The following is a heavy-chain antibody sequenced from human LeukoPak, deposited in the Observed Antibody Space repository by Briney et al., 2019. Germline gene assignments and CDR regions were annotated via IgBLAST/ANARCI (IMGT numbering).Heavy chain of an antibody. J-gene: IGHJ4*02. CDR3: ATDMVWAAVAGTVDY. CDR2: ISYDGSNK. Sequence: GGSLRLSCAASGFTFSSYGRHGVRQAPGKGLEGVAVISYDGSNKYYADSVKGRFTISRDNSKNTLYLQMNSLTAEDTAVYSCATDMVWAAVAGTVDYSGPGTLVAASS. CDR1: GFTFSSYG. D-gene: IGHD6-19*01. V-gene: IGHV3-30*03.